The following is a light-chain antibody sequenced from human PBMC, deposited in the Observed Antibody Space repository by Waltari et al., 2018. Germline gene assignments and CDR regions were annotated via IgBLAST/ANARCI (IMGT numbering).Light chain of an antibody. Sequence: EVVLTQSPGTLSLSPGERATLSHRASQSVGRYLAWYQQRPGQAPRPLIYLPSIRATGIPDRFSGSGSGTDFSLTISRLEPEDSAVYYCQNFERIPGTFSQGTKVEIK. V-gene: IGKV3-20*01. CDR2: LPS. CDR1: QSVGRY. J-gene: IGKJ1*01. CDR3: QNFERIPGT.